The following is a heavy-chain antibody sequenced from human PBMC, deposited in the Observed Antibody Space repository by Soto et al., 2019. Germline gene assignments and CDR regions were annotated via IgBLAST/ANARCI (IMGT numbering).Heavy chain of an antibody. CDR3: ARDRKYSSSWYPKHYYYYGMDV. D-gene: IGHD6-13*01. Sequence: PGGSLRLSCAASGFTFSSYDMHWVRQATGKGLEWVSAIGTAGDTYYPGSVKGRFTISRENAKNSLYLQMNSLRAGDTAVYYCARDRKYSSSWYPKHYYYYGMDVWGQGTTVTVSS. CDR1: GFTFSSYD. J-gene: IGHJ6*02. CDR2: IGTAGDT. V-gene: IGHV3-13*01.